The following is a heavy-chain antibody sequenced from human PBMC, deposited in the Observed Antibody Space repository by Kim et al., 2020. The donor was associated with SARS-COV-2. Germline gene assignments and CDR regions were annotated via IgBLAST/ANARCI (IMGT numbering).Heavy chain of an antibody. CDR2: IIPIFGTA. CDR1: GGTFSSYA. Sequence: SVKVSCKASGGTFSSYAISWVRQAPGQGLEWMGGIIPIFGTANYAQKFQGRVTITADESTSTAYMELSSLRSEDTAVYYCARRGRFGEFPYGMDVWGQGTTVTVSS. V-gene: IGHV1-69*13. D-gene: IGHD3-10*01. CDR3: ARRGRFGEFPYGMDV. J-gene: IGHJ6*02.